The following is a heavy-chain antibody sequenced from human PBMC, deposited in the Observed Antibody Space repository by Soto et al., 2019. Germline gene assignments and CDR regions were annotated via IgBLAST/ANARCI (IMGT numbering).Heavy chain of an antibody. CDR3: GSHPGHDILTGYYNEGPFDY. Sequence: SETLSLTCTVSGGSISSYYWSWIRQPPGKGLEWIGYIYYSGSTNYNPSLKSRVTISVDTSKNQFSLKLSSVTAADTAVYYCGSHPGHDILTGYYNEGPFDYWGQGTLVTVSS. CDR2: IYYSGST. D-gene: IGHD3-9*01. J-gene: IGHJ4*02. CDR1: GGSISSYY. V-gene: IGHV4-59*08.